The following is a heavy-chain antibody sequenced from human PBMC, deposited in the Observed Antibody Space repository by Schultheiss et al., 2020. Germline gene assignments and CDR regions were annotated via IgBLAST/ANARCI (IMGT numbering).Heavy chain of an antibody. Sequence: LKISCAASGFTFSSHWMSWVRQAPGKGLEWVANIKQDGSEKYYVDSVKGRFTISRDNAKNSLYLQMNSLRAEDTAVYYCARVYCSSTSCPYYYYYGMDVCGQGTTVTVSS. D-gene: IGHD2-2*01. CDR2: IKQDGSEK. V-gene: IGHV3-7*01. CDR1: GFTFSSHW. J-gene: IGHJ6*02. CDR3: ARVYCSSTSCPYYYYYGMDV.